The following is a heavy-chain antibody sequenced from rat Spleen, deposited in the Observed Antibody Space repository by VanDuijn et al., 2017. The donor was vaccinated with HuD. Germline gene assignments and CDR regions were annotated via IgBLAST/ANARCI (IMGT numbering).Heavy chain of an antibody. Sequence: EVQLVESGDGLVQPGRSMKLSCVASGFTFSTYGMAWVRQAPKKGLEWVAYISYGDSSGHSSTYYRDSVKGRFTISRDNAKSTLSLQMDSLRSEDTATYYCARRHYGYTDYFDYWGQGVMVTVSS. D-gene: IGHD1-6*01. CDR2: ISYGDSSGHSST. V-gene: IGHV5-25*01. J-gene: IGHJ2*01. CDR1: GFTFSTYG. CDR3: ARRHYGYTDYFDY.